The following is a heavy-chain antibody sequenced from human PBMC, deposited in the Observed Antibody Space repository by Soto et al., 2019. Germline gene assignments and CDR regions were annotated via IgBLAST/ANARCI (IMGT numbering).Heavy chain of an antibody. V-gene: IGHV4-30-4*01. J-gene: IGHJ5*02. CDR3: ANAKGYCGGDCVVWFDP. CDR2: IYYSGST. Sequence: LSLTCTVSGGSISSGDYYCSWIRQPPGKGLEWIGYIYYSGSTYYNPSLKSRVTISVDTSKNQFSLKLSSVTAADTAVYYCANAKGYCGGDCVVWFDPWGQGTLVTVSS. D-gene: IGHD2-21*02. CDR1: GGSISSGDYY.